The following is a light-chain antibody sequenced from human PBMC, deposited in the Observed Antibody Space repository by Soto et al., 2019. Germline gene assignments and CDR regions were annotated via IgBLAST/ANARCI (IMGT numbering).Light chain of an antibody. J-gene: IGLJ3*02. V-gene: IGLV1-44*01. CDR3: AACDDSLNGLWV. CDR1: SSNIGYNG. Sequence: QSVLTQPPSASGTPGQRVTISCSGSSSNIGYNGVNWYQQVPGMAPTLLIYSNNQRPSGVPDRFSGSKSGTSASLAISGLQSEDEADYYCAACDDSLNGLWVFGGGTKLTVL. CDR2: SNN.